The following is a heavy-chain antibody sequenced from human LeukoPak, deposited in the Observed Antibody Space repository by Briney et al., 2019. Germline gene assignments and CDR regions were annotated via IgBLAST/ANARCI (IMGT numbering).Heavy chain of an antibody. CDR1: GFTLYDYA. J-gene: IGHJ4*02. CDR3: AKGGSSGWYSRADC. Sequence: SLRLSCAASGFTLYDYAMHWVREAPEKGLEGVPGINWNGGSIGYADSVKGRFTTSRDNAKNSLYLQMNSLRAEDTALYYCAKGGSSGWYSRADCWGQGTLVTVSS. V-gene: IGHV3-9*01. CDR2: INWNGGSI. D-gene: IGHD6-19*01.